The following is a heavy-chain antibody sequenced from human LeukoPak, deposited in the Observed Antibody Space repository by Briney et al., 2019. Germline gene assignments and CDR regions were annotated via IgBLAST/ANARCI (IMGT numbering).Heavy chain of an antibody. CDR2: IKQDGSEK. D-gene: IGHD2-8*02. V-gene: IGHV3-7*01. J-gene: IGHJ4*02. CDR1: GFTFSSYW. Sequence: GGSLRLSCAASGFTFSSYWMSWVRQAPGKGLEWVANIKQDGSEKYYVDSVKGRFTISRDNAKNSLYLQMNSLRAEDTAVYYCARELATGAPNTLDYWGQGTLVTVSS. CDR3: ARELATGAPNTLDY.